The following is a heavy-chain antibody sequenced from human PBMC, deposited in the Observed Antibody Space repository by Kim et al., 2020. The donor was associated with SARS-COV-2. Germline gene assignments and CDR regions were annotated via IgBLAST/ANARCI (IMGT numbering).Heavy chain of an antibody. CDR2: IHPGGSSI. CDR1: GYTFTSHS. V-gene: IGHV1-46*01. Sequence: PSVKVSCKASGYTFTSHSIHWVRQAPGQGLEWIGRIHPGGSSIFHARKFLGRVALTRDTSTNTAYMELSSLRSEDTAVYYCARSPYFDFDHWGQGTLVTV. CDR3: ARSPYFDFDH. D-gene: IGHD1-26*01. J-gene: IGHJ4*02.